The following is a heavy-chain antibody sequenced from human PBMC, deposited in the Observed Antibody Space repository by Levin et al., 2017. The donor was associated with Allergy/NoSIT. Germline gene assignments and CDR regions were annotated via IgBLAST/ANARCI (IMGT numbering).Heavy chain of an antibody. V-gene: IGHV1-18*01. CDR3: ARVGRFQHSDY. CDR1: GYTFTSYG. CDR2: ISAYNGNT. J-gene: IGHJ4*02. Sequence: GGSLRLSCKASGYTFTSYGISWVRQAPGQGLEWMGWISAYNGNTNYAQKLQGRVTMTTDTSTSTAYMELRSLRSDDTAVYYCARVGRFQHSDYWGQGTLVTVSS.